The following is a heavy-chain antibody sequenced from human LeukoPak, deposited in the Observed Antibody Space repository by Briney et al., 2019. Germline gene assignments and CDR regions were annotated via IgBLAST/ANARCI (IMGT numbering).Heavy chain of an antibody. CDR2: INPNSGGT. D-gene: IGHD1-26*01. J-gene: IGHJ4*02. Sequence: GASVKVSCRASGYTFTGYYMHWVRQAPGQGLEWMGWINPNSGGTNYAQKFQGRVTMTRDTSISTAYMELSRLRSDDTAVYYCARGRIYSGSSHFDYWGQGTLVTVSS. V-gene: IGHV1-2*02. CDR1: GYTFTGYY. CDR3: ARGRIYSGSSHFDY.